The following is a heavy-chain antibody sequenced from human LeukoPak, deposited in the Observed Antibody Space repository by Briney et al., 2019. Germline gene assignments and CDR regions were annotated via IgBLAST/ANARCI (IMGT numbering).Heavy chain of an antibody. CDR2: IYSGGST. J-gene: IGHJ4*02. CDR3: SRDDSSGYYPLY. V-gene: IGHV3-53*01. CDR1: GFTFSSYG. D-gene: IGHD3-22*01. Sequence: GGSLRLSCAASGFTFSSYGMHWVRQAPGKGLEWVSVIYSGGSTYYADSVKGRFTISRDNSKNTLYLQMNSLRAEDTAVYYCSRDDSSGYYPLYWGQGTLVTVSS.